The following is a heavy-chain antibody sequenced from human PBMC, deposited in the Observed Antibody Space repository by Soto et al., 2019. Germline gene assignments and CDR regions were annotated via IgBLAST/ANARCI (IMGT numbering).Heavy chain of an antibody. CDR3: AKDLTMVRGVIYYGMDV. J-gene: IGHJ6*02. Sequence: TGGSLRLSCAVSGFTFSSYAMSWVRQAPGKGLEWVSCISGGGGSTDYADSVKGRFTISRDNSKNTLYLQMNSLRAEDTAVYHCAKDLTMVRGVIYYGMDVWGQGTTVTVS. CDR1: GFTFSSYA. CDR2: ISGGGGST. D-gene: IGHD3-10*01. V-gene: IGHV3-23*01.